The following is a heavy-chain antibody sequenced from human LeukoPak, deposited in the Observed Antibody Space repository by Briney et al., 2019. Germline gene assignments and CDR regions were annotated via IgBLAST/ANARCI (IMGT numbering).Heavy chain of an antibody. D-gene: IGHD1-7*01. J-gene: IGHJ6*02. CDR3: AREEDNWIYKRVHKTMDV. CDR2: IYSGGTT. V-gene: IGHV3-66*02. CDR1: GITVSRSY. Sequence: GGSLRLSCAASGITVSRSYMNWVRQAPGKGLEWVSVIYSGGTTDYADSVKGRFTISRDKSKNILFLQMNSLRVEDTAVYYCAREEDNWIYKRVHKTMDVWGQGTTVTVSS.